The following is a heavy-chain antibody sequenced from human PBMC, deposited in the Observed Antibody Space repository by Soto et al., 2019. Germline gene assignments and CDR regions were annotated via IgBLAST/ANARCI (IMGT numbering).Heavy chain of an antibody. V-gene: IGHV4-4*07. CDR1: GVSITSYY. J-gene: IGHJ4*02. Sequence: QVQLQESGPGLGKPSETLSLTCTVSGVSITSYYWSWIRQPAGKGLEWIGRIYSSGSTNYNPSLKSRVTLSIDTSKNQFSLKLSSVTAADTAVYYCACLYNWNGWSDYWGQGTLVTVSS. D-gene: IGHD1-20*01. CDR3: ACLYNWNGWSDY. CDR2: IYSSGST.